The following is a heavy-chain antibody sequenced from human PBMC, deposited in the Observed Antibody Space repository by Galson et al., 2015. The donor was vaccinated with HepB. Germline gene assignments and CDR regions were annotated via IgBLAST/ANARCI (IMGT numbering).Heavy chain of an antibody. J-gene: IGHJ4*02. CDR3: AGDQGYAGGFDY. V-gene: IGHV1-3*01. D-gene: IGHD3-16*01. CDR2: INAGNGNT. Sequence: SCKASGYTFTSYAMHWVRQAPGQRLEWMGWINAGNGNTKYSQKFQGRVTITRDTSASTAYMELSSLRSEDTAVYYCAGDQGYAGGFDYWGQGTLVTVSS. CDR1: GYTFTSYA.